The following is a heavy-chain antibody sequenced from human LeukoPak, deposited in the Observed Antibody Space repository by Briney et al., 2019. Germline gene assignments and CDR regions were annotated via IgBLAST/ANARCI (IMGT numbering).Heavy chain of an antibody. V-gene: IGHV4-59*08. CDR2: ISYSGST. CDR1: GASIRSDY. CDR3: ARQPDLYFFDN. J-gene: IGHJ4*02. D-gene: IGHD3-3*01. Sequence: SETLSLTFTVSGASIRSDYSRWIRQPPGKGLEWIGYISYSGSTNYNPSLKSRVTISADTSKNQVSLTLSSVTAADTAVYYCARQPDLYFFDNCVQGTLVTVSS.